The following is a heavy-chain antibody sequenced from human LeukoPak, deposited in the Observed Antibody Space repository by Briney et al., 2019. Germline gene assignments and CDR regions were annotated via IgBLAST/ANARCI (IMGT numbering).Heavy chain of an antibody. J-gene: IGHJ5*02. V-gene: IGHV4-59*01. CDR3: ARLSSLANIAARGRTWLDP. Sequence: SETLSLTCTVSGGSINNSYWTWIRQPPGKGLEWIGHIYYSGSTNYSPSLKSRVTISVETSKNQFSLKLSSVTAADTAVYYCARLSSLANIAARGRTWLDPWGQGSLVTVSS. CDR1: GGSINNSY. D-gene: IGHD6-6*01. CDR2: IYYSGST.